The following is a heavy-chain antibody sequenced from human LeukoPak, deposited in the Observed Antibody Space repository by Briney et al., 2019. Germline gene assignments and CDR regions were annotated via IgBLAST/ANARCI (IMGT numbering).Heavy chain of an antibody. CDR3: AREGGMVRPYYYYMDV. V-gene: IGHV1-18*04. D-gene: IGHD3-10*01. CDR2: ISAYNGNT. J-gene: IGHJ6*03. Sequence: ASVKVSCKASGYTFTSYYMHWVRQAPGQGLEWMGWISAYNGNTNYAQKLQGRVTMTTDTSTSTAYMELRSLRSDDTAVYYCAREGGMVRPYYYYMDVWGKGTTVTISS. CDR1: GYTFTSYY.